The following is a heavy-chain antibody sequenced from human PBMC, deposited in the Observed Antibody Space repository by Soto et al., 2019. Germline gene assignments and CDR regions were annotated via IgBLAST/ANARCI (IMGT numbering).Heavy chain of an antibody. D-gene: IGHD2-15*01. CDR3: ARRYCSGGNCPGIGFDY. CDR1: GFTFANYA. J-gene: IGHJ4*02. CDR2: ISGNGDDT. Sequence: DVYLLESGGGLVRPGGSLRLSCAASGFTFANYAMAWVRQAPGKGLEWVSTISGNGDDTYYAGSVKGRFTISRDNSKGTVYLQMNTLRAEDTAVYYCARRYCSGGNCPGIGFDYWGQGTLVTVSS. V-gene: IGHV3-23*01.